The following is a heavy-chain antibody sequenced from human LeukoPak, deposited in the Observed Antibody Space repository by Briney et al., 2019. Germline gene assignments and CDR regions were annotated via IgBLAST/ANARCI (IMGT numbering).Heavy chain of an antibody. V-gene: IGHV5-51*01. CDR2: IHPGDSGT. J-gene: IGHJ4*02. CDR1: GSRFTNYW. D-gene: IGHD5-18*01. CDR3: ARGGTYSYGSSDY. Sequence: GESLKISCKASGSRFTNYWIGWVRQMPGKGLERMGIIHPGDSGTKYSPSFQDQVTMSFDESTTTAYLQWSSLRASDSAIYYCARGGTYSYGSSDYWGQGTLVTVSS.